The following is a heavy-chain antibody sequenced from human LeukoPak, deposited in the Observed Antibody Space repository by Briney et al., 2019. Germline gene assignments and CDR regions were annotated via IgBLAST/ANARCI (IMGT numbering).Heavy chain of an antibody. J-gene: IGHJ4*02. CDR3: ARYSGSYSVPYYFDY. Sequence: SETLSLTCTVSGGSISSYYWSWIRQPPGKGLGWIGYIYYSGSTNYNPSLESRVTISVDTSKNQFCLKLSSVTAADTAVYYCARYSGSYSVPYYFDYWGQGTLVTVSS. V-gene: IGHV4-59*01. CDR1: GGSISSYY. CDR2: IYYSGST. D-gene: IGHD1-26*01.